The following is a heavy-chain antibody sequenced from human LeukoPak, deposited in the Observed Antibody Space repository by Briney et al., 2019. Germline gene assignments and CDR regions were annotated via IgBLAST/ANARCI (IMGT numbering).Heavy chain of an antibody. D-gene: IGHD1-1*01. J-gene: IGHJ4*02. Sequence: QSGGSLRLSCAASGFTFSSYAMSWVRQAPGKGLEYVSVISGSGGSTHYRDSVKGRFTISRDNSRNTLYLQMNSLRVEDTAVYYCAKDGTTTITFDYWGQGTLVTVSS. CDR3: AKDGTTTITFDY. CDR1: GFTFSSYA. V-gene: IGHV3-23*01. CDR2: ISGSGGST.